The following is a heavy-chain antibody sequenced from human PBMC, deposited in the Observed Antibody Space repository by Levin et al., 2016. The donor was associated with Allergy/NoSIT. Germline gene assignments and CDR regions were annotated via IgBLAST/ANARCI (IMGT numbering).Heavy chain of an antibody. V-gene: IGHV3-30-3*01. J-gene: IGHJ4*02. CDR2: ISYDGSNK. CDR1: GFTFSSYA. D-gene: IGHD6-13*01. Sequence: GESLKISCAASGFTFSSYAMHWVRQAPGKGLEWVAVISYDGSNKYYADSVKGRFTISRDNSKNTLYLQMNSLRAEDTAVYYCARDRAADYPQAEFDFDYWGQGTLVTVSS. CDR3: ARDRAADYPQAEFDFDY.